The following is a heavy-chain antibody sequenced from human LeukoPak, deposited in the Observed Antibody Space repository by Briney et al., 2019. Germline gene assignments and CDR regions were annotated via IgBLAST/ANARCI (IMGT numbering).Heavy chain of an antibody. V-gene: IGHV1-2*02. Sequence: ASVKVSCKASGYTFTGYYMHWVRQAPGQGLEWMGWINPNSGGTNYAQKFQGRVTMTRDTSISTAYMELSRLRSDDAAVYYCARGSGYDLGPAFDYWGQGTLVTVSS. CDR1: GYTFTGYY. D-gene: IGHD3-10*01. CDR2: INPNSGGT. J-gene: IGHJ4*02. CDR3: ARGSGYDLGPAFDY.